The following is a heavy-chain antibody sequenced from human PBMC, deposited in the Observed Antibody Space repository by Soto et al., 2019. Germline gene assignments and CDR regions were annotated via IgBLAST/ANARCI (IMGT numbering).Heavy chain of an antibody. CDR3: VAYSSGYFPDY. V-gene: IGHV4-31*03. CDR1: GGSISSGGYY. Sequence: SETLSLTCTVSGGSISSGGYYWTWIRQHPGKGLEWIGNTYYSGNTYYNPSLKSRVSISVDTSKDQFSLKLNSVSAADTAVYYCVAYSSGYFPDYWGQGTLVTVSS. J-gene: IGHJ4*02. D-gene: IGHD3-22*01. CDR2: TYYSGNT.